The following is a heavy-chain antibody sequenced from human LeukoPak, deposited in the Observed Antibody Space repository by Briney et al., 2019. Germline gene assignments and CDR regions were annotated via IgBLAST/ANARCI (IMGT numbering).Heavy chain of an antibody. D-gene: IGHD3-9*01. CDR3: ARALLRYLDWFIDLFVY. CDR2: ISAYNGNT. Sequence: ASVNVSCKASVYTFTSYGISWVRQAPGPGREGMGWISAYNGNTNYAQKLQGRVTMTTRTSRSTAYMELRSLRSDDTAVYYCARALLRYLDWFIDLFVYWGQGTLVTVSS. V-gene: IGHV1-18*01. CDR1: VYTFTSYG. J-gene: IGHJ4*02.